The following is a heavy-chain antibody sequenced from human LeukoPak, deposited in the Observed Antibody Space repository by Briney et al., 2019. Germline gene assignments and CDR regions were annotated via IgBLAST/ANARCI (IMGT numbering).Heavy chain of an antibody. CDR3: ARLGITMVRGVMD. V-gene: IGHV4-39*01. J-gene: IGHJ4*02. D-gene: IGHD3-10*01. Sequence: PSETLSLTCTVSGGSISSSSYYWGWIRQPPGEGLEWIGSIYYSGSTYYNPSLKSRVTISVDTSKNQFSLKLSSVTAADTAVYYCARLGITMVRGVMDWGQGTLVTVSS. CDR1: GGSISSSSYY. CDR2: IYYSGST.